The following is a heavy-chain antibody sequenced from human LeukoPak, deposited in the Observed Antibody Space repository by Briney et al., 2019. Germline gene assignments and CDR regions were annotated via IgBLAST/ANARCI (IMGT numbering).Heavy chain of an antibody. J-gene: IGHJ6*02. CDR2: ISSSSSYI. CDR3: ARALYYYGSGSLYGMDV. Sequence: GESLKISCAASGFTFSSYSMNWVRQAPGKGLEWVSSISSSSSYIYYADSVKGRFTISRDNAKNSLYLQMNSLRAEDTAVYYCARALYYYGSGSLYGMDVWGQGTTVTVSS. CDR1: GFTFSSYS. V-gene: IGHV3-21*01. D-gene: IGHD3-10*01.